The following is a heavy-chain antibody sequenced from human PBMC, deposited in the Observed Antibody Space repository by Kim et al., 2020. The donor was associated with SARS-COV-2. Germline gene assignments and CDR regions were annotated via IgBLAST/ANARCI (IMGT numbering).Heavy chain of an antibody. CDR1: GYTFNTYG. V-gene: IGHV1-18*01. D-gene: IGHD3-16*01. Sequence: ASVKVSCKASGYTFNTYGINWVRQAPGQGLEWMGWINTYNGNANYAQKLQGRVTMTTDTSTSTAYMELRSLRSDDTAVYYCARDHSNMGLLWFDPWGQGTLVTVSS. CDR3: ARDHSNMGLLWFDP. J-gene: IGHJ5*02. CDR2: INTYNGNA.